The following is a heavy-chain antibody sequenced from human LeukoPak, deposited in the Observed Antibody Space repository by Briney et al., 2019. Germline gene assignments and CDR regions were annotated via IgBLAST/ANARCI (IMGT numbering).Heavy chain of an antibody. CDR1: GYTFTSYD. D-gene: IGHD2-2*01. J-gene: IGHJ6*03. V-gene: IGHV1-8*01. CDR3: ASRKYQLLFGYYYYYMDV. CDR2: MNPISVNT. Sequence: GASVKVSCKASGYTFTSYDTNWVRQATGQGLEWMGWMNPISVNTAYAHQFKGRVTMTRKTSISTAYMELSSLRSEDTAVYYCASRKYQLLFGYYYYYMDVWGKGTTVTVSS.